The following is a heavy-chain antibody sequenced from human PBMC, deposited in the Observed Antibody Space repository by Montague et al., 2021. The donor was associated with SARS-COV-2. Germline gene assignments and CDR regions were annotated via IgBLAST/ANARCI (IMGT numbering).Heavy chain of an antibody. V-gene: IGHV3-48*03. Sequence: SLRLPCAASGFTFRTYEMSWVRQAPGKGLEWVSYISSSGSTIYYADSVKGRFTISRDNAKNSLYLQMNSLRAEDTAVYYCARDGRFGELDYWGQGTLVTVST. J-gene: IGHJ4*02. CDR2: ISSSGSTI. CDR3: ARDGRFGELDY. D-gene: IGHD3-10*01. CDR1: GFTFRTYE.